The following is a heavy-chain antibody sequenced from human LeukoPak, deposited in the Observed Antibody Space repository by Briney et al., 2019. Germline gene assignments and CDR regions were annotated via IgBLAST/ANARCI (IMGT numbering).Heavy chain of an antibody. CDR1: GFTFVVFA. V-gene: IGHV3-43D*03. J-gene: IGHJ3*02. CDR2: FGWDGGST. CDR3: AKLSLGGYSSSSDAFDI. D-gene: IGHD6-6*01. Sequence: GGSRDLSCPASGFTFVVFALGWFGQARGRGLGGSSLFGWDGGSTYYADSVKGRFTISRDNSKNSLYLQMNSLRAEDTALYYCAKLSLGGYSSSSDAFDIWGQGTMVTVSS.